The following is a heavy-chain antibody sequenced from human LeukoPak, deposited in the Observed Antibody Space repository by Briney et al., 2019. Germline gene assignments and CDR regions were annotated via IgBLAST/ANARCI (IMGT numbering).Heavy chain of an antibody. D-gene: IGHD3-10*01. V-gene: IGHV4-38-2*01. CDR2: MYQSGSS. CDR3: ARNTMIRGVIINWFDP. CDR1: GYSISSGYY. J-gene: IGHJ5*02. Sequence: SETLSLTCAVSGYSISSGYYWGWIRQPPGKGLEWIGSMYQSGSSYYNPSLKSRVTISADTSKNQFSLKLRSVTAADTAVYYCARNTMIRGVIINWFDPWGQGTLVTVSS.